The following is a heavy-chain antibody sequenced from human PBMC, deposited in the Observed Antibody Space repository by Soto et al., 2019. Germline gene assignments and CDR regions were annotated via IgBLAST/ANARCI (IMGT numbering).Heavy chain of an antibody. D-gene: IGHD1-26*01. CDR2: ISWNSGSI. CDR1: GFTFDDHS. Sequence: EVQLVESGGGLVQPGRSLRLSCAASGFTFDDHSMHWVRQPPGKGLEWVSGISWNSGSIGYATSVKGRFTISRDNAKNSLYLQMNSLRGEDTALYYCARVGGSLGYYYYGMDVWGQGTTVTVSS. V-gene: IGHV3-9*01. CDR3: ARVGGSLGYYYYGMDV. J-gene: IGHJ6*02.